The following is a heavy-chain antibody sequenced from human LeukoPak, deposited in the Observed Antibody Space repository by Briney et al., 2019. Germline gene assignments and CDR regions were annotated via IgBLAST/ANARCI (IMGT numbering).Heavy chain of an antibody. J-gene: IGHJ4*02. CDR3: AKILGYCSGGSCYSLDY. CDR2: ISGDGGST. Sequence: GGSLRLSCAASGVTFDAMHWVRQAPGKGLEWVSLISGDGGSTFYADSVKGRFTISRDNSKNSLYLQMNSLRTEDTALYYCAKILGYCSGGSCYSLDYWGQGTLVTVSS. CDR1: GVTFDA. V-gene: IGHV3-43*02. D-gene: IGHD2-15*01.